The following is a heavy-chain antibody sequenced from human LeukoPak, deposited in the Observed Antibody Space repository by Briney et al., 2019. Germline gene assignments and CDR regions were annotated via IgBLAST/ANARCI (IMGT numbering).Heavy chain of an antibody. CDR2: IYSTGST. J-gene: IGHJ4*02. D-gene: IGHD3-10*01. Sequence: PSETLSLTCSVFGDSINDYYWSWIRQPPGKGLEWIGYIYSTGSTNYNPPLKSRVTISVDTSKNQFSLKLSSVTTADTAVYYCARTRYYYNSRSYGAPYYFDYWGQGTLVTVSS. CDR3: ARTRYYYNSRSYGAPYYFDY. V-gene: IGHV4-59*01. CDR1: GDSINDYY.